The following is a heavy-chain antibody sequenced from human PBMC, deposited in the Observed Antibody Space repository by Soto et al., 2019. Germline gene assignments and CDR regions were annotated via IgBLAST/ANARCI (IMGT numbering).Heavy chain of an antibody. CDR3: AKSDRAQQWLGHFDY. Sequence: GGSLRLSCAASGFTFSSYGMHWVRQAPGKGLEWVAVISYDGSNKYYADSVKGRFTISRDNSKNTLYLQMNSLRAEDTAVYYCAKSDRAQQWLGHFDYWGQGALVTVSS. CDR2: ISYDGSNK. CDR1: GFTFSSYG. D-gene: IGHD6-19*01. J-gene: IGHJ4*02. V-gene: IGHV3-30*18.